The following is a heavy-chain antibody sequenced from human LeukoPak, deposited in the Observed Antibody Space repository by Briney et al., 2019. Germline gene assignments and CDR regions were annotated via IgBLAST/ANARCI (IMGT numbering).Heavy chain of an antibody. CDR1: GYTFSSAA. CDR3: TTLRRSPSGYDGADY. J-gene: IGHJ4*02. V-gene: IGHV1-18*01. Sequence: GASVKVSCKAFGYTFSSAAFSWVRQAPGQGLEWMGWISPYGGKTKYAQKFQGRVTVTTDTPTSTAYMELRSLRSDDTAMYYCTTLRRSPSGYDGADYWGQGTLVTVSS. CDR2: ISPYGGKT. D-gene: IGHD5-12*01.